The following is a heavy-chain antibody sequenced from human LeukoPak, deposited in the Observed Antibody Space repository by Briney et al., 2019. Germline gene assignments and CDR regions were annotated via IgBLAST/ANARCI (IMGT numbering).Heavy chain of an antibody. Sequence: SETLSLTCTVSGGSISSYYWSWIWQPPGKGLEWVGYIYYSWSTNYNPSLTRRVTISVGTPKNQFSLKLSSVTAADTAGYYCARSRVTTDYYYYYYMDVWGKGTTVTVSS. V-gene: IGHV4-59*13. CDR3: ARSRVTTDYYYYYYMDV. CDR2: IYYSWST. J-gene: IGHJ6*03. D-gene: IGHD4-17*01. CDR1: GGSISSYY.